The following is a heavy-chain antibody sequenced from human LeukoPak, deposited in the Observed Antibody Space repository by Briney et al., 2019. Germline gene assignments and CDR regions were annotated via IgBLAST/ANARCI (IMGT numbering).Heavy chain of an antibody. CDR3: ARDPKGIAAAEGY. CDR1: GYTFTAYY. CDR2: INPNSGGT. J-gene: IGHJ4*02. D-gene: IGHD6-13*01. V-gene: IGHV1-2*06. Sequence: ASVKVSCKASGYTFTAYYMHWVRQAPGQGLEWMGRINPNSGGTNYAQKFQGRVTMTRDTSISTAYMELSRLRSDDTAVYYCARDPKGIAAAEGYWGQGTLVTVSS.